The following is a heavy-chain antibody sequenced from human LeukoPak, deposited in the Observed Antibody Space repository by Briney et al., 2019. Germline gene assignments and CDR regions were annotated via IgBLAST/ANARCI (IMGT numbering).Heavy chain of an antibody. V-gene: IGHV3-23*01. CDR1: GFIFSSYG. Sequence: GGSLRLSCAVSGFIFSSYGMSWVRQAPGKGLEWVSAISGSGGSTYYADSVKGRFTISRDNSKNTLYLQMNSLRAEDTAVYYCAKDRAYYGSGSYYRWGQGTLVTVSS. D-gene: IGHD3-10*01. CDR2: ISGSGGST. CDR3: AKDRAYYGSGSYYR. J-gene: IGHJ4*02.